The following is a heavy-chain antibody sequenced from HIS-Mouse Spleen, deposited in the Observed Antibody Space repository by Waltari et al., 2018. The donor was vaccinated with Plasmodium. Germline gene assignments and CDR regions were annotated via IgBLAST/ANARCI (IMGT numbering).Heavy chain of an antibody. V-gene: IGHV3-15*01. Sequence: EVQLVESGGGLVKPGGSLRLSCAASGFTFSNAWMSWVGKAPGKGRRGVGRIKSKTDGGTTDYAAPVKGRFTISRDDSKNTLYLQMNSLKTEDTAVYYCTTGLGAFDIWGQGTMVTVSS. CDR3: TTGLGAFDI. CDR1: GFTFSNAW. J-gene: IGHJ3*02. CDR2: IKSKTDGGTT.